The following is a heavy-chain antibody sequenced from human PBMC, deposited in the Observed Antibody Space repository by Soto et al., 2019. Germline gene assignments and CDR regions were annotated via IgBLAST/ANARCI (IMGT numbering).Heavy chain of an antibody. D-gene: IGHD2-15*01. CDR1: GYTLTELS. CDR2: FDPEDGET. Sequence: GASVKVSCKVSGYTLTELSMHWVRQAPGKGLEWMGGFDPEDGETIYAQKFQGRVTMTEDTSTDTAYMELSSLRSEDTAVYYCATPVPKCGSCYWSEYYFAYWGQGTLVTVSS. J-gene: IGHJ4*02. V-gene: IGHV1-24*01. CDR3: ATPVPKCGSCYWSEYYFAY.